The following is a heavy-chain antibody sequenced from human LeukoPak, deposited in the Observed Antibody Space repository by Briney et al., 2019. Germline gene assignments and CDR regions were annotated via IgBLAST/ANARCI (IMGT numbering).Heavy chain of an antibody. D-gene: IGHD3-3*01. CDR3: ARDAWNGNSPLDY. CDR1: GGSISSYY. Sequence: PSETLSLTCTVSGGSISSYYWSWIRQPAGKGLEWIGYIDYSGSAYYNPSFKSRVTISVDTAKSQFSLDLRSVTAADTAVYYCARDAWNGNSPLDYWGQGTLVTVSS. CDR2: IDYSGSA. V-gene: IGHV4-59*01. J-gene: IGHJ4*02.